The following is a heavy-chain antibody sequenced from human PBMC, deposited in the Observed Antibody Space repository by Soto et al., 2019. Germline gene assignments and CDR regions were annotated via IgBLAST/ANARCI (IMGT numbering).Heavy chain of an antibody. CDR3: ARGSGSPLRLDP. J-gene: IGHJ5*02. CDR2: INAGNGNT. Sequence: GASVKVSCKASGYTFTTYAMHWVRQAPGQRLEWMGWINAGNGNTKYSQKFQGRVTITRDTSASTGYMELSSLRSEDTAVYYCARGSGSPLRLDPWGQGTLVTVSS. CDR1: GYTFTTYA. D-gene: IGHD1-26*01. V-gene: IGHV1-3*01.